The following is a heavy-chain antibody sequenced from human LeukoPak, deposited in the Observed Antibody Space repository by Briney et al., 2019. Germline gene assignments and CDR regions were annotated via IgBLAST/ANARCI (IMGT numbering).Heavy chain of an antibody. J-gene: IGHJ3*02. V-gene: IGHV1-46*01. CDR2: INPSGGST. Sequence: ASVKVSCKASGYTFTSYYMHWVRQAPGQGLEWMGIINPSGGSTSYAQKFQGRVTMTRDTSTSTVYMELSSLRSEDTAVYYCARDRVIVVVKGEYDAFDIWGQGTMVTVSS. CDR3: ARDRVIVVVKGEYDAFDI. D-gene: IGHD3-22*01. CDR1: GYTFTSYY.